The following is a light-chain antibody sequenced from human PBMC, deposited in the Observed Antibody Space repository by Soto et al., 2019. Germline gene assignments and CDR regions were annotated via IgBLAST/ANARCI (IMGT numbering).Light chain of an antibody. CDR1: QSVSSNS. Sequence: EIVLTQSPGTLSFSPGERATLACRSSQSVSSNSLAWYQQKRGQAPRLLIHGASSRATGIPDRFGGSGSGTDFTLTISRLEPEDFAVYYCQQYGGSPRTFGQGTKVDIK. CDR2: GAS. J-gene: IGKJ1*01. CDR3: QQYGGSPRT. V-gene: IGKV3-20*01.